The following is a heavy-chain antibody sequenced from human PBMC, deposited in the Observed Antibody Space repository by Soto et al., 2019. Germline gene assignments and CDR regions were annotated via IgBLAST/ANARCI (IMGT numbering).Heavy chain of an antibody. CDR2: VYSSGGT. V-gene: IGHV4-4*02. D-gene: IGHD3-3*01. Sequence: SETLSLTCAVSGGSISSSNWWSWVRQPPGKGLEWIGRVYSSGGTHYNPSLKSRVTISLDTSKNQFSLRLLSVTDADTAVYYCARGQRFSDWFDPWGQGTLVTVS. CDR3: ARGQRFSDWFDP. CDR1: GGSISSSNW. J-gene: IGHJ5*02.